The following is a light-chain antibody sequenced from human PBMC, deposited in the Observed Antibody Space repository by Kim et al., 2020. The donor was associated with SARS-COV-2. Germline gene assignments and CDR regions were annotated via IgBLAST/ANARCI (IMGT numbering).Light chain of an antibody. V-gene: IGLV5-37*01. J-gene: IGLJ3*02. CDR3: MVWPSNAWL. CDR2: SDSQK. Sequence: SDSQKGQCSGVPSRFSGAKDVSTNTGILLISGLQSDDEADYYCMVWPSNAWLFGGGTQLTVL.